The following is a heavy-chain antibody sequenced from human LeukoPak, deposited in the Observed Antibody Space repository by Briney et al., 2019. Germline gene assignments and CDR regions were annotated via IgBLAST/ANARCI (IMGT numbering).Heavy chain of an antibody. CDR2: IRCDGSNK. V-gene: IGHV3-30*02. D-gene: IGHD3-3*01. Sequence: GGSLRLSCEASGFSFSDYGMHWVRQAPGKGLEWVAFIRCDGSNKYYADSVKGRFTVSRDNSQSTLYLQMNSLRVEDTAVYYCAKRVVIKSTDYFYYYIHVWGKGTTVTVSS. CDR1: GFSFSDYG. J-gene: IGHJ6*03. CDR3: AKRVVIKSTDYFYYYIHV.